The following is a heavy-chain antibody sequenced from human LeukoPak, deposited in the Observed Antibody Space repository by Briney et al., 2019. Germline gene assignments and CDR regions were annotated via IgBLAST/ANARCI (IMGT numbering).Heavy chain of an antibody. V-gene: IGHV3-11*01. CDR3: ARDSGYGAYYYGMDV. D-gene: IGHD5-18*01. CDR2: ISTTISTI. Sequence: GGSLRLSSAPSAFTLCDYYPSYLPHAPGNELDIHSYISTTISTIYYADSVKGRYTISRDNAKNSLYLQMNSLRADDTAVYYCARDSGYGAYYYGMDVWGQGTTVTVSS. CDR1: AFTLCDYY. J-gene: IGHJ6*02.